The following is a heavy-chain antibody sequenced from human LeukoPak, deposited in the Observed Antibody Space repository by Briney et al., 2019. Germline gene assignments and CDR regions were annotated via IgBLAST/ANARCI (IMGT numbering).Heavy chain of an antibody. CDR1: GFTFSSYG. J-gene: IGHJ4*02. Sequence: PGGSLRLSCAASGFTFSSYGMHWVRQAPGKGLEWVAFIRYDGSNKYYADSVKGRFTISRDNSKNTLYLQMNSLRAEDTAVYYCAKDSGYYDSSGYYYEYYFDYWGQGTLVTVSA. CDR3: AKDSGYYDSSGYYYEYYFDY. D-gene: IGHD3-22*01. CDR2: IRYDGSNK. V-gene: IGHV3-30*02.